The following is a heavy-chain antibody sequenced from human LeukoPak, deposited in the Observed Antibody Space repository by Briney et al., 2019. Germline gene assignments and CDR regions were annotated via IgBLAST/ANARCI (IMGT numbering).Heavy chain of an antibody. V-gene: IGHV3-7*03. CDR3: ARVHGNDALDY. CDR2: IKQDGSDK. CDR1: GFSFSSYW. Sequence: GGSLRLSCAASGFSFSSYWMTWVRQAPGKGLEWVANIKQDGSDKYYVDSVKGRFTISRDNAKYSVYLQMNSLRAEDTALYYCARVHGNDALDYWGQGTLVTVSS. D-gene: IGHD1-1*01. J-gene: IGHJ4*02.